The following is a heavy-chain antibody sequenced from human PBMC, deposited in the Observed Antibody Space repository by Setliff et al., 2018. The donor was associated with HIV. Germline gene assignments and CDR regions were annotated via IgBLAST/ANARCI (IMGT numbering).Heavy chain of an antibody. CDR2: ISTSSSYI. Sequence: GRSLRLSCAASGFSFSSYTMNWVRQAPGKGLEWVSSISTSSSYIYYADSVKGRFTISRDNAKNSLYLQMNSLRAEDTAVYYCARGPPGEPRLFQHWGQGTLVTVS. CDR1: GFSFSSYT. J-gene: IGHJ1*01. CDR3: ARGPPGEPRLFQH. V-gene: IGHV3-21*01. D-gene: IGHD3-10*01.